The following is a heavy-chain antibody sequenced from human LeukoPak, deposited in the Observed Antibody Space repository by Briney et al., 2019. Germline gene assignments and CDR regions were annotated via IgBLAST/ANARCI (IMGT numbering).Heavy chain of an antibody. J-gene: IGHJ4*02. CDR2: ITPFNGNT. CDR3: ARDSGYLDY. D-gene: IGHD3-10*01. V-gene: IGHV1-18*01. Sequence: ASVKVSCKASGYTFTTYGITWVRQAPGQALEWMGWITPFNGNTNYAQKFQDRVTMTRDMSTSTVYMELSSLRSEDTAVYYCARDSGYLDYWSQGTLVTVSS. CDR1: GYTFTTYG.